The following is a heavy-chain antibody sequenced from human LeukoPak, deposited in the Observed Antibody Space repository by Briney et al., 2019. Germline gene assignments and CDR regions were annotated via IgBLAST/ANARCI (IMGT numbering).Heavy chain of an antibody. J-gene: IGHJ4*02. D-gene: IGHD3-22*01. CDR3: ARAGYYDSSGYRRYFDY. CDR2: INWNGGST. V-gene: IGHV3-20*04. Sequence: GGSLRLSCAASGFTFDDYGMSWVRQAPGKGLEWVSGINWNGGSTGYADSVKGRFTISRDNAKNSLYLQMNSLRAEDTALYYCARAGYYDSSGYRRYFDYWGQGTLVTVSS. CDR1: GFTFDDYG.